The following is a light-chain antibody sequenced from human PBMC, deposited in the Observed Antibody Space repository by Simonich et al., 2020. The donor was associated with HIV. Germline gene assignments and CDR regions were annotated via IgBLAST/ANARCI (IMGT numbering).Light chain of an antibody. CDR3: QQYNNWPPWT. CDR1: QSVSRH. CDR2: GAS. V-gene: IGKV3-15*01. Sequence: EIVMTQSPATLSVSPGERATLSCRASQSVSRHLAWYQQKPGQAPRRLIYGASTRATGIPARFSGSGSGTEFTLTISSLQSEDFAVYYCQQYNNWPPWTFGQGTKVEIK. J-gene: IGKJ1*01.